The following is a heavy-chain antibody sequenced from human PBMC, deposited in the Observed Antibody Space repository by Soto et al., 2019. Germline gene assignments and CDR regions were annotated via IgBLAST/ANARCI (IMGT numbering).Heavy chain of an antibody. V-gene: IGHV3-7*01. CDR1: GFTFSSYW. CDR2: IKQDGSEK. J-gene: IGHJ6*02. CDR3: ARDNWNYGYYYGMDV. D-gene: IGHD1-7*01. Sequence: PVGSLRLSCAASGFTFSSYWMSWVRQAPGKGLEWVANIKQDGSEKYYVDSVKGRFTISRDNAKNSLYLQMNSLRAEDTAVYYCARDNWNYGYYYGMDVWGQGTTVTVSS.